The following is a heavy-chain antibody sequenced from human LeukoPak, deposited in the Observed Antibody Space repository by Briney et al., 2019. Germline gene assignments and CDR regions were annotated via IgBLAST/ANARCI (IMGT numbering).Heavy chain of an antibody. CDR1: GFTFSSYA. J-gene: IGHJ4*02. V-gene: IGHV3-30-3*01. D-gene: IGHD4-17*01. CDR3: ARAGRADGDYHYFEY. Sequence: PGRSLRLSCAASGFTFSSYAMHWVRQAPGKGLEWVAAISYDGSNKYYADSVKGRFTISRDNSKNTLYLQMNSLRAEDTAVYYCARAGRADGDYHYFEYWGQGTLVTVSS. CDR2: ISYDGSNK.